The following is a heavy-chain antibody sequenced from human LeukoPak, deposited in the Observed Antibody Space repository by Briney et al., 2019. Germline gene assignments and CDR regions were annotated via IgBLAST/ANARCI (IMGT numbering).Heavy chain of an antibody. Sequence: TSETLSLTYTVSGGSISSSSYYWGWIRQPPGKGLEWIGSIYYSGSTYYNPSLKSRLTMSVDTSNNQFSLKLMSVTAADTAVYYCASGTSTYYELYFWGQGTLVTVSS. J-gene: IGHJ4*02. CDR2: IYYSGST. CDR1: GGSISSSSYY. D-gene: IGHD3-3*01. CDR3: ASGTSTYYELYF. V-gene: IGHV4-39*01.